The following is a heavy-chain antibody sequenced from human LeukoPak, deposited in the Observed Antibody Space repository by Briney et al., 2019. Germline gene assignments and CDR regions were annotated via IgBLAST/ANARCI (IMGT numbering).Heavy chain of an antibody. CDR3: ATYCSSTSCLDY. Sequence: GGSLRLSCAASGFTFSSYGMHWVRQAPGKGLEWVAVISYDGSNKYYADSVKGRFTISRDNPKNTLYLQMNSLRAEDTAVYYCATYCSSTSCLDYWGQGTLVTVSS. CDR1: GFTFSSYG. D-gene: IGHD2-2*01. V-gene: IGHV3-30*03. J-gene: IGHJ4*02. CDR2: ISYDGSNK.